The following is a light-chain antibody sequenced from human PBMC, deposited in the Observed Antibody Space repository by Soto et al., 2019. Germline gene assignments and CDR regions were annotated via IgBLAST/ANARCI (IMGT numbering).Light chain of an antibody. V-gene: IGLV1-51*01. Sequence: QSVLTQPPSVSAAPGQKVTISCSGSSSNIGNNYVSWYQQLPGTAPKLLIYDNNKRPSGIPDRFSCSKSGTSATLGITGLQTGDEADYYCGTWDSSLSVYVFGTATKVTVL. CDR3: GTWDSSLSVYV. CDR1: SSNIGNNY. J-gene: IGLJ1*01. CDR2: DNN.